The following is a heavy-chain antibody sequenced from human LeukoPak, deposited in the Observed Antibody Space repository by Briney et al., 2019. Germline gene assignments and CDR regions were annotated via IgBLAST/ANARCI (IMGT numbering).Heavy chain of an antibody. V-gene: IGHV4-30-4*01. CDR3: ARAPRAYGDYKFDY. CDR2: ISYSGTT. J-gene: IGHJ4*02. D-gene: IGHD4-17*01. Sequence: SQTLSLTCTVSGDSISSVNYYWSWIRQPPGKGLEWIGYISYSGTTYYSASLKSRVTISVDTSKNQFSLKLSSVTAADTAVYYCARAPRAYGDYKFDYWGQGTLVTVSS. CDR1: GDSISSVNYY.